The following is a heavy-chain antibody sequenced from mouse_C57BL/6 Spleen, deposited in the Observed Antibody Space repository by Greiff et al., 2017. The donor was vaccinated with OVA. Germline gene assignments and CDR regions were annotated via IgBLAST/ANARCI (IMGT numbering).Heavy chain of an antibody. Sequence: DVQLVESGPGMVKPSQSLSLTCAVTGYSITSGYDWHWIRHFPGNKLEWMGYISYSGSTNYNPSLKSRISITHDTSKNHFFLKLNSVTTEDTATYYCAREVGEGHFDYWGQGTTLTVSS. CDR1: GYSITSGYD. CDR2: ISYSGST. D-gene: IGHD1-3*01. V-gene: IGHV3-1*01. J-gene: IGHJ2*01. CDR3: AREVGEGHFDY.